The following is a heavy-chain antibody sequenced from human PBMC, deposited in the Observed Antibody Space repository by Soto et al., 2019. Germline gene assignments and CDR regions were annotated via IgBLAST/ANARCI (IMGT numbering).Heavy chain of an antibody. CDR3: ARDGLAAACTDYYYYGMDG. V-gene: IGHV3-33*01. Sequence: QVQLVESGGGVVQPGRSLRLSCAASGFTFSSYGMHWVRQAPGKGLEWVAVIWYDGSNKYYADSVKGRFTISRDNSKNTLYLQMNSLIAEDTAVDYSARDGLAAACTDYYYYGMDGWGQGTTVTVSS. D-gene: IGHD6-13*01. CDR1: GFTFSSYG. CDR2: IWYDGSNK. J-gene: IGHJ6*02.